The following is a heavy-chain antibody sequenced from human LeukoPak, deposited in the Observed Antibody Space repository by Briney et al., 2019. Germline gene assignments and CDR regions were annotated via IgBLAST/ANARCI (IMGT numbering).Heavy chain of an antibody. CDR3: ARESFGNYDRRARYFDY. J-gene: IGHJ4*02. V-gene: IGHV3-7*01. D-gene: IGHD3-22*01. Sequence: PGGSLRLSCAASGFTFSSYWMSWVRQAPGKGLEWVANIKQDGSEKYYVDSVKGRFTISRDNAKNSLYLQMNNLRAEDTAVYYCARESFGNYDRRARYFDYWGQGTLVTVSS. CDR1: GFTFSSYW. CDR2: IKQDGSEK.